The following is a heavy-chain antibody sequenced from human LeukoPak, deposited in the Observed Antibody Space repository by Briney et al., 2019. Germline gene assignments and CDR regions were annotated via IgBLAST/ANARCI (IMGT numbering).Heavy chain of an antibody. CDR2: IYTSGST. CDR1: GGSISSYY. CDR3: ARAKSGSYARDYYYYMDV. D-gene: IGHD1-26*01. Sequence: SETLSLTCTVSGGSISSYYWSWIRQPAGKGLEWIGRIYTSGSTNYNPSLKSRVTISVDKSKNQFSLELSSVTAADTAVYYCARAKSGSYARDYYYYMDVWGKGTTVTVSS. V-gene: IGHV4-4*07. J-gene: IGHJ6*03.